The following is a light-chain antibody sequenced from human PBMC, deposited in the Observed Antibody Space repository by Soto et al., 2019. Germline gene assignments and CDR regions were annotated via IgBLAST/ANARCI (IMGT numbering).Light chain of an antibody. CDR2: NAS. CDR1: QSVSSSY. CDR3: RQRGEWPPIT. Sequence: TQSPTSLSLSVGKKGTFPCRAFQSVSSSYLAWYQQKPGQPPRLLIYNASNRTTGIPARFSGSGSGRDFTLTISIVVPEELAVCYRRQRGEWPPITFGQGTRLEIK. J-gene: IGKJ5*01. V-gene: IGKV3-11*02.